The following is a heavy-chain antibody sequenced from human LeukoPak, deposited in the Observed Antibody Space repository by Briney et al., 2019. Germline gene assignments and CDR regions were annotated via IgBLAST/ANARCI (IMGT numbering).Heavy chain of an antibody. CDR3: ARSGYPHDAFDI. V-gene: IGHV4-4*07. J-gene: IGHJ3*02. CDR2: IYTSGST. CDR1: GGSISGYY. Sequence: SETLSLTCTVSGGSISGYYWSWIRQPAGKALEWIGRIYTSGSTNYNPSLKSRVTISVDTSKNQFSLKLRSVTAADTAVYYCARSGYPHDAFDIWGQGTMVTVSS. D-gene: IGHD2-15*01.